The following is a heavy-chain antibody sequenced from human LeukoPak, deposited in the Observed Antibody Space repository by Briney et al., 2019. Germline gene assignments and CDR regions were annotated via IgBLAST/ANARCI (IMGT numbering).Heavy chain of an antibody. CDR1: GFTFSDYA. CDR2: TSGSGGIT. CDR3: AKDSRYSSHWYYHTLDV. D-gene: IGHD6-13*01. Sequence: GGSLRLSCAASGFTFSDYAMSWVRQAPGKGLEWVSSTSGSGGITYFADSMKGRSTISRDNPNNTLYLQMNSLGAEDTAVYYCAKDSRYSSHWYYHTLDVRGQGTTVTVSS. J-gene: IGHJ6*01. V-gene: IGHV3-23*01.